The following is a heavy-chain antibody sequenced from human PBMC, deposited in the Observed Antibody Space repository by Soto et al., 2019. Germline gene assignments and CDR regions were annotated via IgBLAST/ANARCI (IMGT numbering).Heavy chain of an antibody. CDR3: ARVGGYSFGALPYFDH. CDR1: GFNFDDYG. D-gene: IGHD5-18*01. Sequence: GGSLRLSCAASGFNFDDYGMSWVRQTPGKGLEWVCGINWNGGSKGYADSVKCRFTVSRDNAKNSQYLQMNSLSAEDTALFYCARVGGYSFGALPYFDHWGQGTLVTVSS. J-gene: IGHJ4*02. V-gene: IGHV3-20*04. CDR2: INWNGGSK.